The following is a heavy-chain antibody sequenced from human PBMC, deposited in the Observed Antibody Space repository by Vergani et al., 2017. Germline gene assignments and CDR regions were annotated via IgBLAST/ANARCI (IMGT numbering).Heavy chain of an antibody. J-gene: IGHJ4*02. D-gene: IGHD3-10*01. Sequence: QVQLVQSGAEVKKPGSSVKVSCKASGGTFSSYAISWVRQAPGQGLEWMGGIIPIFGTANSAQKFQGRVTITAAESTSTAYMELSSLRSEDTAVYYCARERLITMVRGVIAYFDYWGQGTLVTVSS. CDR3: ARERLITMVRGVIAYFDY. CDR1: GGTFSSYA. V-gene: IGHV1-69*01. CDR2: IIPIFGTA.